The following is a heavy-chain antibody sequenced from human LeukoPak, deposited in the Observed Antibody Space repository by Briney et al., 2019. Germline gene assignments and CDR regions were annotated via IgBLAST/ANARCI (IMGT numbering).Heavy chain of an antibody. V-gene: IGHV4-59*08. CDR3: AGHHPRNTVDF. CDR2: ISDIGSI. Sequence: SETLSITCTVSGGSISSYYWSWIRQPPGKGLEWIAYISDIGSINYNPSLKSRVTISLDTSKNQFSLKLSSVTAADTAVYYCAGHHPRNTVDFWGQGTLVTVSS. J-gene: IGHJ4*02. D-gene: IGHD2/OR15-2a*01. CDR1: GGSISSYY.